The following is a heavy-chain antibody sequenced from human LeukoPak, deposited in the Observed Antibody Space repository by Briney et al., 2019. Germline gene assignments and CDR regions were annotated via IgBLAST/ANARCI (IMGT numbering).Heavy chain of an antibody. Sequence: SETLSLTCTVSGGSISSYYWGWIRQPPGKGLEWIGSIYYSGSTYYNPSLKSRVTISVDTSKNQFSLKLSSVTAADTAVYYCARQGVVRGATFDYWGQGTLVTVSS. CDR1: GGSISSYY. CDR2: IYYSGST. D-gene: IGHD3-10*01. V-gene: IGHV4-39*01. J-gene: IGHJ4*02. CDR3: ARQGVVRGATFDY.